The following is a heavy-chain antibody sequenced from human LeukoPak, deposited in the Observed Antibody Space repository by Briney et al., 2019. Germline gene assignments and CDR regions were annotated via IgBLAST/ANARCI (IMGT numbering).Heavy chain of an antibody. CDR1: YRALSVLY. V-gene: IGHV4-59*01. CDR2: TYSDGST. D-gene: IGHD6-19*01. J-gene: IGHJ5*02. Sequence: PLGTLSLSCTVSYRALSVLYWSRTRQYPTPGPDWIGLTYSDGSTMYNPSLTSRVTISVDTSKNQISLRLTSVTAADTAIYYCARDVVAVPGSDNWFDPWGQGTLVTVSS. CDR3: ARDVVAVPGSDNWFDP.